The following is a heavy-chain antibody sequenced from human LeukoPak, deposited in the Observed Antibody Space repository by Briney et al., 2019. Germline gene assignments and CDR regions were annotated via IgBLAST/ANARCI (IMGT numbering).Heavy chain of an antibody. J-gene: IGHJ3*02. CDR2: IKQDGSEK. CDR3: AREGRPNAFDI. CDR1: GFTFSSYW. V-gene: IGHV3-7*01. Sequence: GGSLRLSCAASGFTFSSYWMSWVRQAPGKGLEWVANIKQDGSEKYYVDSVKGRFTISRDNAKNSLYLQMNSLKAEDTAVYYCAREGRPNAFDIWGQGTMVTVSS.